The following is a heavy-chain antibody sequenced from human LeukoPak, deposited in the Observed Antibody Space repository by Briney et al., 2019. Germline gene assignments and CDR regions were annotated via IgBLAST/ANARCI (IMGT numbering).Heavy chain of an antibody. CDR1: GFTFSNCN. CDR3: ARSPGALSY. Sequence: GGSLRLSCTASGFTFSNCNINWVRQAPGKGLEWVSYISNSGSAIYYADSVKGRFTISRDNAKNSLYLQMNSLRVEDTAVYYCARSPGALSYWGQGTLVTVPS. CDR2: ISNSGSAI. J-gene: IGHJ4*02. D-gene: IGHD3-3*02. V-gene: IGHV3-48*03.